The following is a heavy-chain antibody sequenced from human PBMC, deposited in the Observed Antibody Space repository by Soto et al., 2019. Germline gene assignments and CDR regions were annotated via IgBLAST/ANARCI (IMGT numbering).Heavy chain of an antibody. CDR2: LSGSGTTT. J-gene: IGHJ6*02. CDR3: AKDAGDSSGWYYYYYYGMDV. D-gene: IGHD6-19*01. V-gene: IGHV3-23*01. Sequence: GGSLRLSCAASGFIFRNFAMSWVRQAPGKGLEWVSTLSGSGTTTYYPESLRGRFTISRDNSKNTLYLQMNSLRAEDTAVYYCAKDAGDSSGWYYYYYYGMDVWGQGTTVTVSS. CDR1: GFIFRNFA.